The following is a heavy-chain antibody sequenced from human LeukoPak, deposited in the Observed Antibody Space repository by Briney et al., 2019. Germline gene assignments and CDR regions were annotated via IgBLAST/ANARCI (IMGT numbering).Heavy chain of an antibody. CDR3: ARATGSYLYYFDY. D-gene: IGHD1-26*01. J-gene: IGHJ4*02. CDR1: GFTVDDSA. Sequence: PGRSLRLSCAASGFTVDDSAMHWVRQAPGKGREWVSGITWNSGAIDYADSVKGRFTISRDNVKNSLYLQMHSLKPEDTALYYCARATGSYLYYFDYWGQGILVTVSS. CDR2: ITWNSGAI. V-gene: IGHV3-9*01.